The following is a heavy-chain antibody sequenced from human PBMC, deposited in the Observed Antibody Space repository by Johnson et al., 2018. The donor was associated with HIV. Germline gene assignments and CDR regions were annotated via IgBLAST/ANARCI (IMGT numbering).Heavy chain of an antibody. CDR2: IKCDGSEK. CDR3: AKDLGGYSSGWYGDALDI. V-gene: IGHV3-52*01. Sequence: EVQLVESGGAVVQPGGSLRLSCAASGFTFSSSWMHWVCQAPEKGLEWVADIKCDGSEKYYVDSGKGRLTISRDNSKNTLYLQMRADDTAVYYCAKDLGGYSSGWYGDALDIWGQGTMVTVSS. CDR1: GFTFSSSW. D-gene: IGHD6-19*01. J-gene: IGHJ3*02.